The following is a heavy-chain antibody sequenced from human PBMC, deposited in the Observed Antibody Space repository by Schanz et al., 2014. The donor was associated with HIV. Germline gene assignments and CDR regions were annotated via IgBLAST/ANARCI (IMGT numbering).Heavy chain of an antibody. D-gene: IGHD6-19*01. Sequence: EVQLLESGGGLVQPGGSLRLSCAASGFTFSSYAMTWVRQAPGKGLDWVSTISGSDGDTYYADSVKGRFTISRDNSRNALYLHMNSLRADDTAIYYCAKMARSVAANTNFDYWGQGTLVTVSS. CDR1: GFTFSSYA. CDR2: ISGSDGDT. J-gene: IGHJ4*02. CDR3: AKMARSVAANTNFDY. V-gene: IGHV3-23*01.